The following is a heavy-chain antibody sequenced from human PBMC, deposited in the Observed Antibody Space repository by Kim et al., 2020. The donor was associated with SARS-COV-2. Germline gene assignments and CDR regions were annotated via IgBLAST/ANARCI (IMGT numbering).Heavy chain of an antibody. V-gene: IGHV4-34*01. D-gene: IGHD6-13*01. J-gene: IGHJ4*02. CDR2: KQSGGT. Sequence: KQSGGTNYNSSLKSRVTISVDTSKNQFSLKLSSVIAADTGVYYCARGYSRWGQGTLVTVSS. CDR3: ARGYSR.